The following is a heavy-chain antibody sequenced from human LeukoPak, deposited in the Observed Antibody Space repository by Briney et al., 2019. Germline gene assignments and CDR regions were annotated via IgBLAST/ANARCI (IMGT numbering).Heavy chain of an antibody. D-gene: IGHD3-22*01. V-gene: IGHV3-23*01. J-gene: IGHJ4*02. CDR1: GFTFSSYA. CDR3: AKHAKFYYDSSGYLDY. Sequence: PGGSLRLSCAASGFTFSSYAMSWVRQAPGKGLEWVSAISTTGGSTDYADSVKGLFTISRDNSKNTLYLQMNSLRAEDTAVYYCAKHAKFYYDSSGYLDYWGQGTLVTVSS. CDR2: ISTTGGST.